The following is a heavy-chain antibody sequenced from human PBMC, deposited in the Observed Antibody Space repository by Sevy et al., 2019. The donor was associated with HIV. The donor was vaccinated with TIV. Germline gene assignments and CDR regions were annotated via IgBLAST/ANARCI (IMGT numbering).Heavy chain of an antibody. CDR2: IIPIFGTA. D-gene: IGHD5-18*01. J-gene: IGHJ4*02. CDR3: ARDAAGSDTAMVPFDY. Sequence: ASVKVSCKASGGTFSSYAISWVRRAPGQGLEWMGGIIPIFGTANYAQKFQGRVTITADESTSTAYMELSSLRSEDTAVYYCARDAAGSDTAMVPFDYWGQGTLVTVSS. CDR1: GGTFSSYA. V-gene: IGHV1-69*13.